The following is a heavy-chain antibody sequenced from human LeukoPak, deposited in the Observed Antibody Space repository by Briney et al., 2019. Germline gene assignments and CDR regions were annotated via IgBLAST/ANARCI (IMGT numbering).Heavy chain of an antibody. V-gene: IGHV3-11*04. D-gene: IGHD5-18*01. J-gene: IGHJ5*02. Sequence: GGSLRLSCAASGFTLSDYYMSWIRQAPGKGLEWVSYISSSGSTIYYADSVKGRFTISRDNAKNSLYLQMNSLRAEDTAVYYCAREGGTAILNWFDPWGQGTLVTVSS. CDR3: AREGGTAILNWFDP. CDR1: GFTLSDYY. CDR2: ISSSGSTI.